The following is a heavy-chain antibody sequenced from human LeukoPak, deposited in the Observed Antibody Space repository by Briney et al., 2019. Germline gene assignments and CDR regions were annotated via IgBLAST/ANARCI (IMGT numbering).Heavy chain of an antibody. CDR3: VRDRGTYRPIDY. Sequence: GGSLRLSCAASAFSLNAYNMNWVRQAPGKGLEWVSSISYTGTYIYYADSVKGRFTISRDNAQNSLHLQMNSLRAEDTAIYYCVRDRGTYRPIDYWGQGTLVTVSS. CDR1: AFSLNAYN. D-gene: IGHD1-26*01. J-gene: IGHJ4*02. CDR2: ISYTGTYI. V-gene: IGHV3-21*04.